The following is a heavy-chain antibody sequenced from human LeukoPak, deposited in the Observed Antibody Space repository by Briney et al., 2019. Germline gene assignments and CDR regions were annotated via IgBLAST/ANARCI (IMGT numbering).Heavy chain of an antibody. D-gene: IGHD3-22*01. CDR1: GFTFSGSA. CDR2: IRSKANSYAT. Sequence: PGGSLRLSCAASGFTFSGSAMHWVRQASGKGLEWVGRIRSKANSYATAYAASVKGRFTISRDDSKNTLYLQMNSLKTEDTAVYYCTTDYDSSGYMGWGQGTLVTVSS. J-gene: IGHJ4*02. V-gene: IGHV3-73*01. CDR3: TTDYDSSGYMG.